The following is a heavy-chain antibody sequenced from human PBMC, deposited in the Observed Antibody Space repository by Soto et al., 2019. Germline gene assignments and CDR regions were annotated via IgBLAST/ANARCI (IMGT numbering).Heavy chain of an antibody. CDR3: ASGYGALFDY. D-gene: IGHD5-12*01. J-gene: IGHJ4*02. V-gene: IGHV4-59*08. CDR2: IYYTGST. CDR1: GGSINSYY. Sequence: QVQLQESGPGLVKPSETLSLTCTVSGGSINSYYWSWIRRPPGKGLEWIGYIYYTGSTNSNPSLKSRVTISVDTSKNQFSLQLSSVTAADTAVYYCASGYGALFDYWGQGTLVTVSS.